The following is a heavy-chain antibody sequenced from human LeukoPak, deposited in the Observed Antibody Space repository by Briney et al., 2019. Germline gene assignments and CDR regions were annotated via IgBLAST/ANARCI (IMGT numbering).Heavy chain of an antibody. CDR2: INHSGST. CDR1: GGSFSGYY. CDR3: ARGFRSYPSYYGMDV. Sequence: SETLSLTCAVYGGSFSGYYWSWIRQPPGKGLEWIGEINHSGSTNYNPSLKSRVTISVDTSKNQFSLKLSSVTAADTAVYYCARGFRSYPSYYGMDVWGQGTTVTVSS. V-gene: IGHV4-34*01. J-gene: IGHJ6*02. D-gene: IGHD1-26*01.